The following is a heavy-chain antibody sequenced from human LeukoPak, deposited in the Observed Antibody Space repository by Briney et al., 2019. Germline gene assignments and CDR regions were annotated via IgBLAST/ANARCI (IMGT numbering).Heavy chain of an antibody. J-gene: IGHJ6*04. CDR2: INHSGST. Sequence: SETLSLTCAGYGGSFSGYYWSWIRQPPGKGLEWSGEINHSGSTNYNPSLKSRGTISVDTSKNQFSLKLSSVTAADTAVYYCATTAGYCSSTSCPPGYGMDVWGKGTTVTVSS. V-gene: IGHV4-34*01. D-gene: IGHD2-2*01. CDR1: GGSFSGYY. CDR3: ATTAGYCSSTSCPPGYGMDV.